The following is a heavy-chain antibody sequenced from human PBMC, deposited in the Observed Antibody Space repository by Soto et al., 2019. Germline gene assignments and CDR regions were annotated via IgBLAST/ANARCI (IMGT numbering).Heavy chain of an antibody. V-gene: IGHV4-39*01. Sequence: QLQLQESGPGLVKPSETLSLTCTVSGGSISSSSYYWGWIRQPPGKGLEWIGSIYYSGSTYYNPSLKSRVTISVDTSKNQFSLKLSSVTAADTAVYYCARWTPWSSSGPPGEDWGQGTLVTVSS. CDR3: ARWTPWSSSGPPGED. J-gene: IGHJ4*02. CDR2: IYYSGST. CDR1: GGSISSSSYY. D-gene: IGHD6-6*01.